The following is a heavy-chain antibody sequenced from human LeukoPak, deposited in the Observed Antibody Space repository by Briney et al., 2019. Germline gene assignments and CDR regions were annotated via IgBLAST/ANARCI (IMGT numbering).Heavy chain of an antibody. Sequence: SETLSLTCAVYGGSFSGYYWSWIRQPPGKGLEWIGEINHSGSTNYNPSLKSRVTISVDTSKNQFSLKLSSVTAADTAVYYCARGPPTRPRIGGGWTRYTMAHAFDIWGQGTMVTVSS. CDR3: ARGPPTRPRIGGGWTRYTMAHAFDI. CDR2: INHSGST. CDR1: GGSFSGYY. V-gene: IGHV4-34*01. J-gene: IGHJ3*02. D-gene: IGHD2-15*01.